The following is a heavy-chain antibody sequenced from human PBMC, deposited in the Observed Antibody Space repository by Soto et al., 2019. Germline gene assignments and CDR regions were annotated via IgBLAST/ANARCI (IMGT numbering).Heavy chain of an antibody. J-gene: IGHJ4*02. Sequence: PGGSLRLSCTASGFTFSSFWMSWIRQAPGKGLEWVANIKPDGSDKYYVASVKGRFTISRDNAKNSLYLQMSSLRVEDTAVYYCGGANYWGQGTLVTVSS. CDR2: IKPDGSDK. CDR1: GFTFSSFW. V-gene: IGHV3-7*04. CDR3: GGANY.